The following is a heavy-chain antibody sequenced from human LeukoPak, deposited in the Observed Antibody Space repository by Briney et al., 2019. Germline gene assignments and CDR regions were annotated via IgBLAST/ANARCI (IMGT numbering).Heavy chain of an antibody. V-gene: IGHV3-53*01. CDR2: IYSGGGR. CDR1: GFTVSNTY. J-gene: IGHJ4*02. Sequence: QSGGSLRLSCEASGFTVSNTYMSWVRQAPGMGLEWVSIIYSGGGRHYGDSVKGRFTMSRDNSKNTVYLHMLSLRAEDTAVYYCARVRVGWYDIFNGHFDQWGQGTLVTVSS. CDR3: ARVRVGWYDIFNGHFDQ. D-gene: IGHD3-9*01.